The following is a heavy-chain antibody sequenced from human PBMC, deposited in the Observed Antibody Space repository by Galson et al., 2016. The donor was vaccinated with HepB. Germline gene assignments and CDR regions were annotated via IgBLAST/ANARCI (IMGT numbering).Heavy chain of an antibody. V-gene: IGHV1-18*01. Sequence: SVKVSCKASGYSFTRYGITWVRQAPGQGLEWMGWISTHDDKTSYAQKFQGRVTMTTDTSTNTAYMELRSLRSDDTAVYYCAKGSPGWFGELLSYFDYWGQGTLVTVSS. D-gene: IGHD3-10*01. CDR2: ISTHDDKT. J-gene: IGHJ4*02. CDR1: GYSFTRYG. CDR3: AKGSPGWFGELLSYFDY.